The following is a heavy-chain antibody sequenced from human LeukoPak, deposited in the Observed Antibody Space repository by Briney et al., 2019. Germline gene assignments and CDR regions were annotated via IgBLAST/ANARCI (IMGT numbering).Heavy chain of an antibody. CDR1: GFTFDDYG. Sequence: PGGSLRLSCAASGFTFDDYGMSWVRQAPGKGLEWVSGINWNGGSTGYADSVKGRFTISRDNSKNTLYLQMNSLRAEDTAVYYCAKDLSGLLWFGGFDYWGQGTLVTVSS. CDR2: INWNGGST. CDR3: AKDLSGLLWFGGFDY. J-gene: IGHJ4*02. D-gene: IGHD3-10*01. V-gene: IGHV3-20*04.